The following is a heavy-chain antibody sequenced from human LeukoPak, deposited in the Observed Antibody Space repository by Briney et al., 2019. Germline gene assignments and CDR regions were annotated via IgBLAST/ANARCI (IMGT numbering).Heavy chain of an antibody. V-gene: IGHV3-21*04. Sequence: PGGSLRLSCAASGFTFSSYSMNWVRQAPGKGLEWVSSISSSSSYIYYADSVKGRFTISRDNSKNTLYLQMNSLRAEDTAVYYRAKDYYGSGTYYHADWGQGTLVTVSS. J-gene: IGHJ4*02. CDR3: AKDYYGSGTYYHAD. D-gene: IGHD3-10*01. CDR2: ISSSSSYI. CDR1: GFTFSSYS.